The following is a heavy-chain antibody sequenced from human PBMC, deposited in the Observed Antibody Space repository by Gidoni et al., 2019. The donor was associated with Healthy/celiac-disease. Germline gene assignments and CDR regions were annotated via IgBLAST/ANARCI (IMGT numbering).Heavy chain of an antibody. V-gene: IGHV4-39*01. Sequence: QLQLQESGPGLVKPSETLSLTCTVSGGSISSSSYYWGWIRQPPGKGLEWIGSIYYSGSTYYNPSLKSRVTISVDTSKNQFSLKLSSVTAADTAVYYCARHRDYGDPGGDYWGQGTLVTVSS. CDR3: ARHRDYGDPGGDY. CDR2: IYYSGST. D-gene: IGHD4-17*01. CDR1: GGSISSSSYY. J-gene: IGHJ4*02.